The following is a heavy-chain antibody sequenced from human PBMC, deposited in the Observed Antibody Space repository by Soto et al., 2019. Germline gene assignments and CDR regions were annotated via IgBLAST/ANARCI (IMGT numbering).Heavy chain of an antibody. CDR1: GGTFSSYA. V-gene: IGHV1-69*13. J-gene: IGHJ6*02. CDR2: IIPIFGTA. CDR3: AKSITFFGGAVHYYYGMDV. D-gene: IGHD3-3*01. Sequence: GASVKVSCKASGGTFSSYAISWVRQAPGQGLERMGGIIPIFGTANYAQKFQGRVTITADESTSTAYMELSSLRSEDTAVYYCAKSITFFGGAVHYYYGMDVWGQGPMVTVS.